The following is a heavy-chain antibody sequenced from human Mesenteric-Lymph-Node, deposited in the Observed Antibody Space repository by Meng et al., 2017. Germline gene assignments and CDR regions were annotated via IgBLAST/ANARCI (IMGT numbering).Heavy chain of an antibody. Sequence: ASVKVSCKASGYTFTNYDITWVRQAPGQGLEWLGRIRPYNGNTDYAQKLQGRVTMTTDTSTSTAYMELRSLRSDDTAVYYCAREEAIAANDYWGQGTLVTVSS. D-gene: IGHD2-15*01. CDR3: AREEAIAANDY. V-gene: IGHV1-18*01. J-gene: IGHJ4*02. CDR2: IRPYNGNT. CDR1: GYTFTNYD.